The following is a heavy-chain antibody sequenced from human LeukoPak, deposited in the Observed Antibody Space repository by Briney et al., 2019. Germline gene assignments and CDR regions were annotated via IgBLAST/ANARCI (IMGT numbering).Heavy chain of an antibody. D-gene: IGHD3-22*01. CDR1: GFTFSSYG. J-gene: IGHJ6*03. CDR2: IRYDGSNK. V-gene: IGHV3-30*02. Sequence: PGGSLRLSCAVTGFTFSSYGMHWVRQAPGKGLEWVAFIRYDGSNKYYADSVKGRFTISRDNSKNTLYLQMNSLRAEDTAVYYCAKDGGGYYPSYYYYMDVWGKGTTVTISS. CDR3: AKDGGGYYPSYYYYMDV.